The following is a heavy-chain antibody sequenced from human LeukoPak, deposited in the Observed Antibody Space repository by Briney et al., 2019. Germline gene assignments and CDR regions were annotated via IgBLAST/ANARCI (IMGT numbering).Heavy chain of an antibody. D-gene: IGHD2-2*01. CDR1: GGSISSSNW. CDR2: INHSGTT. V-gene: IGHV4-4*02. J-gene: IGHJ3*02. CDR3: AGVYCSTASCPVDAFDI. Sequence: SETLSLTCAVSGGSISSSNWWSWVRQPPGKGLEWIGEINHSGTTKYNPSLKSRVTISVDTSKNQFSLKLSSLTAADTAIYYCAGVYCSTASCPVDAFDILGQGTMVNVSS.